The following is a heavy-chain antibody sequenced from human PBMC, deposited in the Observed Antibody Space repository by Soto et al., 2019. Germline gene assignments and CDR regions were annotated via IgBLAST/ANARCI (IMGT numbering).Heavy chain of an antibody. Sequence: ESGGGLVKPGGSLRLSCAASGFTFSSYSMNWVRQAPGKGLEWVSSISSSSSYIYYADSVKGRFTISRDNAKNSLYPQMNSLRAEDTAVYYCARDRPIFGVVTPPDYWGQGTLVTVSS. D-gene: IGHD3-3*01. CDR1: GFTFSSYS. CDR3: ARDRPIFGVVTPPDY. J-gene: IGHJ4*02. V-gene: IGHV3-21*01. CDR2: ISSSSSYI.